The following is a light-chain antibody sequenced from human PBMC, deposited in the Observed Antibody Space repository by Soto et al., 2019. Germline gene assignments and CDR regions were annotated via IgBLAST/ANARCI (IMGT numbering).Light chain of an antibody. CDR2: GAS. J-gene: IGKJ1*01. Sequence: EIVLTQSPGTLSVSPGERATLSSRASQSVSSKLAWYQQKPGQAPRLLFYGASTGATGIPARFSGSGSETELTLSISSLQSEDFAVYYCQQYNNWPGTFGQGTKVEIK. CDR1: QSVSSK. V-gene: IGKV3-15*01. CDR3: QQYNNWPGT.